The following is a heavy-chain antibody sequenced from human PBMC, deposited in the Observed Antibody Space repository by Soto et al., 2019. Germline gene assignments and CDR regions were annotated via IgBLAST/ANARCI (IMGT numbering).Heavy chain of an antibody. J-gene: IGHJ6*03. CDR2: IKQDGSEK. D-gene: IGHD2-15*01. V-gene: IGHV3-7*01. CDR1: GFTFSSYW. Sequence: GGSLRLSCAASGFTFSSYWMSWVRQAPGKGLEWVANIKQDGSEKYYVDSVKGRFTISRDNAKNSLYLQMNSLRAEDTAVYYCARDSLEPYCSGGSCYGQEDYYYYYYMDVWGKGTTVTVSS. CDR3: ARDSLEPYCSGGSCYGQEDYYYYYYMDV.